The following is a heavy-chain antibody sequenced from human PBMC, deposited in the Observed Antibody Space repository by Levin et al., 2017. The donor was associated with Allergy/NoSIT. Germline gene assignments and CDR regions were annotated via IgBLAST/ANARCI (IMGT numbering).Heavy chain of an antibody. CDR3: ARDDLAARQFDY. J-gene: IGHJ4*02. CDR2: IWYDGSNK. CDR1: GFTFSSYG. Sequence: GESLKISCAASGFTFSSYGMHWVRQAPGKGLEWVAVIWYDGSNKYYADSVKGRFTISRDNSKNTLYLQMNSLRAEDTAVYYCARDDLAARQFDYWGQGTLVTVSS. D-gene: IGHD6-6*01. V-gene: IGHV3-33*01.